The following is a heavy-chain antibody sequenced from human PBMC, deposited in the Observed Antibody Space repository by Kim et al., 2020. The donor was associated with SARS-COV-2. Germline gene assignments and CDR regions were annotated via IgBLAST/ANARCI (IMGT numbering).Heavy chain of an antibody. CDR3: AKEDYDILTGSSFYYYYGMDV. Sequence: GGSLRLSCAASGFTFSSYAMSLVRQAPGKGLEWVSVIYSGGSSTYYADSVKGRFTISRDNSKNTLYLQMNSLRAEDTAVYYCAKEDYDILTGSSFYYYYGMDVWGQGTTVTVSS. D-gene: IGHD3-9*01. J-gene: IGHJ6*02. CDR2: IYSGGSST. V-gene: IGHV3-23*03. CDR1: GFTFSSYA.